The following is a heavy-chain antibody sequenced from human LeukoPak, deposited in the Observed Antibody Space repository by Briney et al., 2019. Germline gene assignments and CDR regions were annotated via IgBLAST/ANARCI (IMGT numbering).Heavy chain of an antibody. CDR3: ARDRSGVDYDFWSGYYTGRLYDRYFDY. CDR1: GYTFTSYG. V-gene: IGHV1-18*01. Sequence: ASVKVSCKASGYTFTSYGISWVRQAPGQGLEWMGWISAYNGNTNYAQKLQGRVTITTDTSTSTAYMELRGLRSDDTAVYYCARDRSGVDYDFWSGYYTGRLYDRYFDYWGQGTLVTVSS. CDR2: ISAYNGNT. J-gene: IGHJ4*02. D-gene: IGHD3-3*01.